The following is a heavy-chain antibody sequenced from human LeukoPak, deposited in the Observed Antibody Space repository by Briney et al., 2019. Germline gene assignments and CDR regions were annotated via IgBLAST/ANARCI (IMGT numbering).Heavy chain of an antibody. V-gene: IGHV3-7*01. CDR3: ADMVRY. J-gene: IGHJ4*02. CDR2: INQDGSEK. D-gene: IGHD2-8*01. CDR1: GFTFSSYE. Sequence: PGGSLRLSCAASGFTFSSYEMNWVRQAPGKGLEWVANINQDGSEKYYVDSVKGRFTISRDNAKNSLYLQMNSLRVEDTAVYYCADMVRYWGQGTLVTVSS.